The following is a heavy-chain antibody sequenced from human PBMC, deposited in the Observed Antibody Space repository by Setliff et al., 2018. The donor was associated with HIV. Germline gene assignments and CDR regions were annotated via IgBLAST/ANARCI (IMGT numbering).Heavy chain of an antibody. CDR3: ATDGNWFFHH. CDR2: IKSKTDGGTT. J-gene: IGHJ1*01. V-gene: IGHV3-15*01. Sequence: PGGSLRLSCAASGFTFINAWMSWVRQAPGKGLEWVGRIKSKTDGGTTDYVAPVKGRFTISRDDSKNTLYLQMDSLKTEDTAVYYCATDGNWFFHHWGLGTLVTVSS. D-gene: IGHD3-9*01. CDR1: GFTFINAW.